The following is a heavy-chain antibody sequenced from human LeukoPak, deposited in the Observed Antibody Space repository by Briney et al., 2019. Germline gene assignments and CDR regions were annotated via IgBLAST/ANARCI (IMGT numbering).Heavy chain of an antibody. Sequence: PGGSLRLSCAASGFTFSSYEMNWVRQAPGKGLEWVSYISSSGSTIYYADSVKGRFTISRDNAKNSLYLQMNSLRAEDTAVYYCARSYYYDSSGYYEDYWGQGTLVTVSS. D-gene: IGHD3-22*01. V-gene: IGHV3-48*03. J-gene: IGHJ4*02. CDR2: ISSSGSTI. CDR3: ARSYYYDSSGYYEDY. CDR1: GFTFSSYE.